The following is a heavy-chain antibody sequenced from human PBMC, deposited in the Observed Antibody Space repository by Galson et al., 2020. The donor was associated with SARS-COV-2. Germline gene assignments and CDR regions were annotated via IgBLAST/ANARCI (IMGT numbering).Heavy chain of an antibody. Sequence: GESLKISCTVAGFTFGDFAMSWFRQAPGKGLEWIGFIRSRTYDGTTEYAASVKDRFTISRDDSKNVAYLQMNSLITEDTAVYYCARGGFPYYYYMDVWGKGTTVTVSS. CDR2: IRSRTYDGTT. CDR1: GFTFGDFA. V-gene: IGHV3-49*03. CDR3: ARGGFPYYYYMDV. J-gene: IGHJ6*03.